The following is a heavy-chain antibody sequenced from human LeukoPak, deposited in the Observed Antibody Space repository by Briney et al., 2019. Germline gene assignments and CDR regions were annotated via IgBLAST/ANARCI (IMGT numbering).Heavy chain of an antibody. CDR3: AGGPDYYDSSGYSYYFDY. Sequence: SETLSLTCTVSGGSVSSGSYYWSWIRQPPGKGLEWIGYIYYSGSTNYNPSLKSRVTISVDTSKNQFSLKLSSVTAADTAVYYCAGGPDYYDSSGYSYYFDYWGQGTLVTVSS. J-gene: IGHJ4*02. D-gene: IGHD3-22*01. V-gene: IGHV4-61*01. CDR2: IYYSGST. CDR1: GGSVSSGSYY.